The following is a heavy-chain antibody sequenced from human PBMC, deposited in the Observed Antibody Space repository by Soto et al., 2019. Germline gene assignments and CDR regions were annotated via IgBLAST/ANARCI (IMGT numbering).Heavy chain of an antibody. J-gene: IGHJ6*02. V-gene: IGHV1-2*02. CDR3: ARGGPPEEYHLPYGMDV. CDR2: INPNSGGT. CDR1: GYTFTGYY. D-gene: IGHD2-2*01. Sequence: ASVKVSCKASGYTFTGYYMHWVRQAPGQGLEWMGWINPNSGGTNYAQKFQGRVTMTRDTSISTAYMELSGLRSDDTAVYYCARGGPPEEYHLPYGMDVWGQGTTVTV.